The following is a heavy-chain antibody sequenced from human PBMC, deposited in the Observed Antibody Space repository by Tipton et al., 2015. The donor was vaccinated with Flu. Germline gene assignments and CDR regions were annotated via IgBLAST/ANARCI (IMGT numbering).Heavy chain of an antibody. D-gene: IGHD6-13*01. CDR3: ARDDGYSSSWYEAFDI. V-gene: IGHV3-33*01. CDR2: IWYDGSNK. Sequence: SLRLSCAASGFTFSSYGMHWVRQAPGKGLEWVAVIWYDGSNKYYADSVKGRFTISRDNSKNMLYLQMNSLRAEDTAVYYCARDDGYSSSWYEAFDIWGPGTMVTVSS. J-gene: IGHJ3*02. CDR1: GFTFSSYG.